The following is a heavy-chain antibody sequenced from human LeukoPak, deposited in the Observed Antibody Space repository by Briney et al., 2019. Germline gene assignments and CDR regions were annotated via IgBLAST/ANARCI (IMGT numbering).Heavy chain of an antibody. CDR2: INPSGSST. J-gene: IGHJ5*02. CDR1: GYTFSSYY. Sequence: GGSLRLSCAASGYTFSSYYMHWVRQAPGQGLEWMGIINPSGSSTTYAQKFQGRVTMTRDTSTSTVYMELSSLRSEDTAVYYCARAGTRNSRFDPWGQGTLVTVSS. D-gene: IGHD1-1*01. CDR3: ARAGTRNSRFDP. V-gene: IGHV1-46*01.